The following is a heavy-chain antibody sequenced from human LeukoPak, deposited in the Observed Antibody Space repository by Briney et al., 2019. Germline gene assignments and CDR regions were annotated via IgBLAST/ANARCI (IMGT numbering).Heavy chain of an antibody. V-gene: IGHV4-30-4*01. CDR3: ARGGVGGYDYFDS. CDR1: GGSISSDDYY. Sequence: SETLSLTCTVSGGSISSDDYYWSWIRQPPGKGLEWIGHITYSGSTDYSPSLRSRVTMSVDTSKNQFSLKLNSVTAAETAMYFCARGGVGGYDYFDSWGQGTLVAVS. D-gene: IGHD5-12*01. J-gene: IGHJ4*02. CDR2: ITYSGST.